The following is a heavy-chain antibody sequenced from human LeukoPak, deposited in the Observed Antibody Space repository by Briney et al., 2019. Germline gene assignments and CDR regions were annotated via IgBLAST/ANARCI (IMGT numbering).Heavy chain of an antibody. D-gene: IGHD3-22*01. V-gene: IGHV3-30-3*01. CDR2: ISYDGSNK. Sequence: GGSLRLSCAASGFTFSSYAMHWVRQAPGKGLEWVAVISYDGSNKYYADSVKGRFTISRDNSKNTLYLQMNSLRAEDTAVYYCARDLLYYDSSGYLWYWGQGTLVTVSS. CDR3: ARDLLYYDSSGYLWY. J-gene: IGHJ4*02. CDR1: GFTFSSYA.